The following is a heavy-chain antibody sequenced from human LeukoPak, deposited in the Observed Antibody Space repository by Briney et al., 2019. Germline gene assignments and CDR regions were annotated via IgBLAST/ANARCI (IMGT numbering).Heavy chain of an antibody. V-gene: IGHV5-51*01. J-gene: IGHJ4*02. CDR3: AAASQSFYYFDY. Sequence: GESLKISCKGSGYSFISYWIGWVRQMPGKGLEWMGIICPGDSDTRYSPSFQGQVTISADKSISTAYLQWSSLKASDGAMYYCAAASQSFYYFDYWGQGTLVTVSS. CDR1: GYSFISYW. CDR2: ICPGDSDT. D-gene: IGHD2-15*01.